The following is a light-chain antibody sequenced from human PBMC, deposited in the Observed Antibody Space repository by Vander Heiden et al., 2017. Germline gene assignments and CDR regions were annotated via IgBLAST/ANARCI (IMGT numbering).Light chain of an antibody. Sequence: QSPLTQPPSVSVSPGQSVTIYCTRNSSAFGSYTRVSWYQQPPGTAPKLLHYGVSNRPSGVPYRFSGSKSGSTASLTISGLQAKDVADYYYNSNTSSSTWVFGGGTKLTVL. CDR3: NSNTSSSTWV. V-gene: IGLV2-18*02. CDR2: GVS. J-gene: IGLJ3*02. CDR1: SSAFGSYTR.